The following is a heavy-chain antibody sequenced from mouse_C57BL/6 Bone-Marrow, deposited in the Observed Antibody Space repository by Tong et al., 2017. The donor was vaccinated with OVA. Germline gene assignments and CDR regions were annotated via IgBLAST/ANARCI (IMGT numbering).Heavy chain of an antibody. CDR1: GFTFSSYA. V-gene: IGHV5-4*01. CDR3: ARVYYGSSYSVAY. Sequence: EVQLQESGGGLVKPGGSLKLSCAAPGFTFSSYAMSWVRQTPEKRLEWVATISDGGSYTYYPDNVKGRFTISRDNAKNNLYLQMSHLKSEDTAMYYCARVYYGSSYSVAYWGQGTLVTVSA. J-gene: IGHJ3*01. CDR2: ISDGGSYT. D-gene: IGHD1-1*01.